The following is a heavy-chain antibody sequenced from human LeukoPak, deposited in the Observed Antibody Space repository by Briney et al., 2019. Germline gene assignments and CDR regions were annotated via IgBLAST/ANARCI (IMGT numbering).Heavy chain of an antibody. J-gene: IGHJ4*02. V-gene: IGHV3-30*18. CDR3: AKFRGPTVTSWGDFDY. CDR2: ISYDGTNK. CDR1: GXTLSTYA. D-gene: IGHD4-17*01. Sequence: PGRSLRLSWAASGXTLSTYAMHWVRQAPGKGLEWVAVISYDGTNKYYADSVKGRFTISKDNSKNTLSLQMNSLRAEDTAVYFCAKFRGPTVTSWGDFDYWGQGTLVTVSS.